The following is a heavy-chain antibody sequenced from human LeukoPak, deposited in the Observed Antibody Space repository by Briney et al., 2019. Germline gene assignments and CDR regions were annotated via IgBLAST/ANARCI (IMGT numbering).Heavy chain of an antibody. CDR2: IYYSGST. Sequence: SETLSLTCTVSGDSISSSSYYWGWIRQPPGKGLEWIGSIYYSGSTYYNPSLKSRVTISVDTSKNQFSLKLSSLTAADTAVYYCASQEGQQLVDYWGQGTLVTVSS. V-gene: IGHV4-39*01. J-gene: IGHJ4*02. CDR1: GDSISSSSYY. D-gene: IGHD6-13*01. CDR3: ASQEGQQLVDY.